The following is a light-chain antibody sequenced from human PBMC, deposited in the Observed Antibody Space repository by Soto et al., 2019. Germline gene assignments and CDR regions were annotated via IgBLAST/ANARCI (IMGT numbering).Light chain of an antibody. Sequence: DIQMTQSPSTLSASVGDRVTITCRASQSISSWLAWYQQKPGKAPNLLIYKASTLQSGVPSRFSGSGSGTEFTLTISTLQPDDFATYFCQHYSTNPLTFGGGTKVEI. CDR1: QSISSW. J-gene: IGKJ4*01. CDR3: QHYSTNPLT. CDR2: KAS. V-gene: IGKV1-5*03.